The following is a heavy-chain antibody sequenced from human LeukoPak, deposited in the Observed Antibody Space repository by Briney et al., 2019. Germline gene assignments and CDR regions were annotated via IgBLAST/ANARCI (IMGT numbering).Heavy chain of an antibody. CDR3: ARDLGLRGVTNWFDS. V-gene: IGHV1-46*01. D-gene: IGHD3-10*01. Sequence: ASVKVSCKASGYTFSTYLMHWVRQAPGQGLEWMGMLNPSGGSTSYAQKFQGRLTMTRDTSTSTLYMELSSLRSEDTAVYYCARDLGLRGVTNWFDSWGQGTLVTVS. CDR1: GYTFSTYL. CDR2: LNPSGGST. J-gene: IGHJ5*01.